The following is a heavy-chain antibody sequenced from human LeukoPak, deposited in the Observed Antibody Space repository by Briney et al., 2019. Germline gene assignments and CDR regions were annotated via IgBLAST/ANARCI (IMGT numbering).Heavy chain of an antibody. V-gene: IGHV3-48*03. CDR1: GFTFSSFE. CDR2: ISSSGSTI. D-gene: IGHD3-22*01. Sequence: PGGSLRLSCAASGFTFSSFEMNWVRQAPGKGLEWVSYISSSGSTIYYADSVKGRFTISRDNAKNSLYLQMNSLRAEDTAVYYCAELGITMIRGVWGKGTTVTISS. CDR3: AELGITMIRGV. J-gene: IGHJ6*04.